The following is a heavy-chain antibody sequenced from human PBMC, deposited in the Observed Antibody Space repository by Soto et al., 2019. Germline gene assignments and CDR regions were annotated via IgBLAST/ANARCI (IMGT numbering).Heavy chain of an antibody. J-gene: IGHJ4*02. V-gene: IGHV3-7*01. Sequence: GESLKISCAASGFTFSSYWMSWVRQAPGKGLEWVANIKQDGSEKYYVDSVKGRFTISRDNAKNSLYLQMNSLRAEDTAVYYCARSRRSWNYFDYWGQGTLVTVSS. CDR1: GFTFSSYW. D-gene: IGHD2-15*01. CDR3: ARSRRSWNYFDY. CDR2: IKQDGSEK.